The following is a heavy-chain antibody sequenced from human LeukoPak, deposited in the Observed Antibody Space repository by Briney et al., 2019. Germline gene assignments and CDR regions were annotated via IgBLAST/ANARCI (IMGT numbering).Heavy chain of an antibody. CDR1: GFTVSGNY. J-gene: IGHJ4*02. CDR3: ARDLVKAVAGTGD. CDR2: IYSGGNT. V-gene: IGHV3-53*01. Sequence: GGSLRLSCAASGFTVSGNYMSWVRRTPGKGLEWISVIYSGGNTYYADSVKGRFTISRDNSKNTLYLQMNSLRVEDTAMYYCARDLVKAVAGTGDWGQGTLVTVSS. D-gene: IGHD6-19*01.